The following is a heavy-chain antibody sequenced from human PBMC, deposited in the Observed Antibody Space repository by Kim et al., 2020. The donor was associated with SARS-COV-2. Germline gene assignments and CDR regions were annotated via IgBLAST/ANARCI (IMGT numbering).Heavy chain of an antibody. Sequence: GGSLRLSCAASGFSVSTYYMTWVRQAPGKGLESVSVIYNDGSTYYADSVKGRFTISSDNSKNTLYLQMNSLSAEDTAVYYCTRDGSGYYRGTGYWVWGQGSLVTVPS. CDR1: GFSVSTYY. CDR2: IYNDGST. D-gene: IGHD3-9*01. CDR3: TRDGSGYYRGTGYWV. V-gene: IGHV3-66*01. J-gene: IGHJ4*02.